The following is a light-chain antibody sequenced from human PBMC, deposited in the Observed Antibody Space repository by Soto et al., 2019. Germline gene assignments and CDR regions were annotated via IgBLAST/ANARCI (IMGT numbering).Light chain of an antibody. J-gene: IGKJ2*01. CDR2: WGS. Sequence: DIVMTQSPESLAVSLGERATINCKSSQTVLYTSNSENNLSWYQQKPGQPPKLLIYWGSTRESGVPDRFSGSGSGPDFTLIIDNLQAEDAAVYYCQQYYGTPPYTFGQGTKLEIK. CDR1: QTVLYTSNSENN. CDR3: QQYYGTPPYT. V-gene: IGKV4-1*01.